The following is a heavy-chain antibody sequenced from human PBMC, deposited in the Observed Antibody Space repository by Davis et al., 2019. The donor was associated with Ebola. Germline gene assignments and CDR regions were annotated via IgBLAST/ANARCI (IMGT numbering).Heavy chain of an antibody. Sequence: SETLSLTCTVSGGSINNYFWSWIRQPPGKGLEWIGNIHYLGNTNYNPSLKSLVTMSVDTSKNQFSLKLSSVTAADTAVYYCARGNYGDYIVLYYYNMDVWGQGTTVTVSS. CDR1: GGSINNYF. J-gene: IGHJ6*02. CDR3: ARGNYGDYIVLYYYNMDV. D-gene: IGHD4-17*01. V-gene: IGHV4-59*01. CDR2: IHYLGNT.